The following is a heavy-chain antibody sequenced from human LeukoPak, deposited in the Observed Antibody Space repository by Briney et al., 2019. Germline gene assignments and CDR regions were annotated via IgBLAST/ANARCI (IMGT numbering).Heavy chain of an antibody. Sequence: GGSLRLSCAASGFTFSSYSMNWVRQAPGKGLEWVSSISSSSSYIYYADSVKGRFTISRDNAKNSLYLQMNSLRAEDTAVYYCARDSPTASYSSSAGFGYWGQGTLATVSS. V-gene: IGHV3-21*01. J-gene: IGHJ4*02. CDR1: GFTFSSYS. CDR3: ARDSPTASYSSSAGFGY. D-gene: IGHD6-6*01. CDR2: ISSSSSYI.